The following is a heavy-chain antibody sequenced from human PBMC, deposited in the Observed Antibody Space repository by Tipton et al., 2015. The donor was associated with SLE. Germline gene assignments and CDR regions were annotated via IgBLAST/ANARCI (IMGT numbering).Heavy chain of an antibody. CDR1: GGSFSGYY. CDR2: IYYSGST. CDR3: ARDHPYYDFWSGYYPGNYYYYYMDV. V-gene: IGHV4-59*01. J-gene: IGHJ6*03. Sequence: TLSLTCAVYGGSFSGYYWSWIRQPPGKGLEWIGYIYYSGSTNYNPSLKSRVTISVDTSKNQFSLKLSSVTAADTAVYYCARDHPYYDFWSGYYPGNYYYYYMDVWGKGTTVTVSS. D-gene: IGHD3-3*01.